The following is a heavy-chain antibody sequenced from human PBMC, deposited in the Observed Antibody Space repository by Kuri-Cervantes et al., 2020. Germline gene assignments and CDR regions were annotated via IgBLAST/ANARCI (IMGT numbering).Heavy chain of an antibody. J-gene: IGHJ4*02. Sequence: LSLTCAASGFTVSSNYMSWVRQAPGKGLEWVSVIYSGGSTYYADSVKGRFTISRDNAKNSLYLQMNSLRAEDTALYYCAKGGWAGSGSYYPFDYWGQGTLVTVSS. CDR3: AKGGWAGSGSYYPFDY. CDR1: GFTVSSNY. D-gene: IGHD3-10*01. CDR2: IYSGGST. V-gene: IGHV3-53*05.